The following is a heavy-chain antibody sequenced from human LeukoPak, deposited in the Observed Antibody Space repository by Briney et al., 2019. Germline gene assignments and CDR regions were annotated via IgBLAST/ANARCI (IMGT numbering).Heavy chain of an antibody. CDR1: GFTLRSYA. Sequence: PGGSLRLSCAASGFTLRSYAMSWVRQAPGKGLEWVSAISGSGGSTYYADSVKGRFTISRDNSKNTLYLQMNSLRAEDTAVYYCASHSSSWVYYYMDVWGKGTTVTVSS. J-gene: IGHJ6*03. CDR3: ASHSSSWVYYYMDV. CDR2: ISGSGGST. D-gene: IGHD6-13*01. V-gene: IGHV3-23*01.